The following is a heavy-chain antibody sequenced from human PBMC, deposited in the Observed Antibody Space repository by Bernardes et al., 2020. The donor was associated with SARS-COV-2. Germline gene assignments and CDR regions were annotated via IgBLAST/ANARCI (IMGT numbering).Heavy chain of an antibody. CDR2: ISDNGGAT. J-gene: IGHJ4*02. CDR3: AKRGTERYFDW. CDR1: GFTYSTYA. D-gene: IGHD2-8*02. Sequence: GGSLRLSRAASGFTYSTYAMSWVRQAPGKGLEWVSSISDNGGATFYADSLKGRFTISRDNSRNTLYLQMNRLRAEDTAIYYCAKRGTERYFDWWGQGTLVTVSP. V-gene: IGHV3-23*01.